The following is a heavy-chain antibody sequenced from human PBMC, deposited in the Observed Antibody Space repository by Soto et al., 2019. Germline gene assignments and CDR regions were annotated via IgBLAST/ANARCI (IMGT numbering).Heavy chain of an antibody. CDR3: ARDLYGSGSSPSRWFDP. CDR1: GGSISSYY. D-gene: IGHD3-10*01. J-gene: IGHJ5*02. Sequence: SETLSLTCTVSGGSISSYYWSWIRQPPGKGLEWIGYIYYSGSTNYNPSLKSRVTISVDTSKNQFSLKLSSVTAADTAVYYCARDLYGSGSSPSRWFDPWGQGTLVTVSS. CDR2: IYYSGST. V-gene: IGHV4-59*01.